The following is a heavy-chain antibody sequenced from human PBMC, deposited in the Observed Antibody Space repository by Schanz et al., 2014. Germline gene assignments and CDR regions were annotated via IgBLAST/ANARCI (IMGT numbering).Heavy chain of an antibody. J-gene: IGHJ4*02. CDR1: GGTFSSFG. CDR3: ARDGRPPFYGSGEHYY. D-gene: IGHD3-10*01. CDR2: ITPSGGST. Sequence: VQLEQSGAEVKKPGSSVKVSCKASGGTFSSFGINWVRQAPGQGLEWMGIITPSGGSTTYAQKFQGRVTMTRDTSTSTVYMELSSLRSEDTAVYYCARDGRPPFYGSGEHYYWGQGTLVTVSS. V-gene: IGHV1-46*01.